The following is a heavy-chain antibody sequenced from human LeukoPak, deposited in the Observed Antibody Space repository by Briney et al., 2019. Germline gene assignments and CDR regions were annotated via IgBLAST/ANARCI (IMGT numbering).Heavy chain of an antibody. J-gene: IGHJ3*02. CDR3: ARETTVLTPGRSDVFDI. CDR2: IYYSGST. Sequence: PSETLSLTCTVSGGSISSRYWHWMRQPPGKGLEWIGYIYYSGSTNYNPSLKSRVTISVDTSKNQFSLKLSSVTAADTAVYYCARETTVLTPGRSDVFDIWGQGTMVTVSS. V-gene: IGHV4-59*11. CDR1: GGSISSRY. D-gene: IGHD4-23*01.